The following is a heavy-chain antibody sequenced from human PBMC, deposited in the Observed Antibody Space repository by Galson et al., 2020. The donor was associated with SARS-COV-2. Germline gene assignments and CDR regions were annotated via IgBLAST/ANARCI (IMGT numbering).Heavy chain of an antibody. CDR2: ISTSGSTI. J-gene: IGHJ4*02. CDR1: GFTFSDYY. V-gene: IGHV3-11*04. CDR3: ARVAPSIIYSYGWYYFDY. D-gene: IGHD5-18*01. Sequence: GGSLRLSCAASGFTFSDYYMSWISQAQGKGLEWVSYISTSGSTIYYADSVKGRLTISRDNAKNTLYLQMNSLRAEETAVYYCARVAPSIIYSYGWYYFDYWGQGTLVTVSS.